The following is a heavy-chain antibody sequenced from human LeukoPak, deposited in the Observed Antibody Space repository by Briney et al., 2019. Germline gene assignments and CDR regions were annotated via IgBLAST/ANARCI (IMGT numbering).Heavy chain of an antibody. Sequence: SETLSLTCTVSGYSISSGYYWGWIRQPPGKGLEWIGSIYHSGSTYYNPSLKSRVTISVDTSKNQFSLKLSSVTAADTAVYYCARSLHYGAERDYWGQGTLVTVSS. J-gene: IGHJ4*02. V-gene: IGHV4-38-2*02. D-gene: IGHD4-17*01. CDR2: IYHSGST. CDR1: GYSISSGYY. CDR3: ARSLHYGAERDY.